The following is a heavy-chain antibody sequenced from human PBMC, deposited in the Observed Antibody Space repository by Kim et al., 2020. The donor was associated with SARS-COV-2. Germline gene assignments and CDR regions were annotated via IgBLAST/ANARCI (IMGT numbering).Heavy chain of an antibody. J-gene: IGHJ6*02. V-gene: IGHV3-66*01. Sequence: YADSVKGRFTISRDNSKNTLYLQMNSLRAEDTAVYYCARETYYYGMDVWGQGTPVTVSS. CDR3: ARETYYYGMDV.